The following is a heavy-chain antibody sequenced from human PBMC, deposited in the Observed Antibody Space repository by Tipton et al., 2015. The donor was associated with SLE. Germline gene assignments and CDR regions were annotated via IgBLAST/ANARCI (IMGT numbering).Heavy chain of an antibody. CDR1: GFTFGSYS. CDR2: ISSSSSYI. V-gene: IGHV3-21*03. Sequence: SLRLPCAASGFTFGSYSMNWVRQLPGKGLEWVSFISSSSSYIVYADSVKGRFTISRDNAKNSMYLQMSNLRPDDTAVYYCARDEESGSCPGDVCHGNWGQGTLVTVSS. D-gene: IGHD2-8*02. J-gene: IGHJ4*02. CDR3: ARDEESGSCPGDVCHGN.